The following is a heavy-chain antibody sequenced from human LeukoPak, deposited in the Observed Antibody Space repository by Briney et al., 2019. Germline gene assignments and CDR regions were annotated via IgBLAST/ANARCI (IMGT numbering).Heavy chain of an antibody. Sequence: SETLSLTCSVSGGSIGSFYWSWIRQPPGKGLEWIGYIYYSGSTNYNPSLKSRVTISVDTSKNQFSLKLSSVTAADTAVYYCARGDYYYDSSGYKSPLDYWGQGTLVTVSS. J-gene: IGHJ4*02. V-gene: IGHV4-59*01. CDR2: IYYSGST. D-gene: IGHD3-22*01. CDR3: ARGDYYYDSSGYKSPLDY. CDR1: GGSIGSFY.